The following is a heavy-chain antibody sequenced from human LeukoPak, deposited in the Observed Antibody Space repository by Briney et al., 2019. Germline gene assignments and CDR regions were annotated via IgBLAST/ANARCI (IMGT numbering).Heavy chain of an antibody. CDR2: ISSSSSYI. V-gene: IGHV3-21*04. D-gene: IGHD1-26*01. CDR3: AKDPSGSYHFDY. Sequence: PGGSLRLSCAASGFTFSSYSMNWVRQAPGKGLEWVSSISSSSSYIYYADSVKGRFTISRDNSKSTLYLQMDSLRAEDTAVYYCAKDPSGSYHFDYWGQGTLVTVSS. J-gene: IGHJ4*02. CDR1: GFTFSSYS.